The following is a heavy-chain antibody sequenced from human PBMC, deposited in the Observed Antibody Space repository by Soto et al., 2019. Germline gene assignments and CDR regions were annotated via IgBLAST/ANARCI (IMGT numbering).Heavy chain of an antibody. D-gene: IGHD5-12*01. V-gene: IGHV3-66*01. CDR3: ERELESGYDPGAFDI. Sequence: EVQLVESGGGLVQPGGSLRLSCAASGFTVSSNYMTWVRQAPGTGLEWVSIIYSGGKTYYADSVKGRFAISRDNAKNTLYLQMNSLRAADTAVYYCERELESGYDPGAFDIWGQGTMVTVAS. J-gene: IGHJ3*02. CDR2: IYSGGKT. CDR1: GFTVSSNY.